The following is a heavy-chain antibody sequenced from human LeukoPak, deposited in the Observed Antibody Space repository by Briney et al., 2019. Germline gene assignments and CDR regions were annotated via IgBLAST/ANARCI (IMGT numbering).Heavy chain of an antibody. CDR1: GYTFIGYY. D-gene: IGHD2-15*01. J-gene: IGHJ4*02. Sequence: GVSVKVSCKASGYTFIGYYLHWARQAPGQGLEWMGWINPHNGDTNYAQKFQGRVTMTRDTSITTAYMELSRLKSDDTAVYYCATVRDIVVGGGPYYFDYWGQGTLVTVSS. V-gene: IGHV1-2*02. CDR2: INPHNGDT. CDR3: ATVRDIVVGGGPYYFDY.